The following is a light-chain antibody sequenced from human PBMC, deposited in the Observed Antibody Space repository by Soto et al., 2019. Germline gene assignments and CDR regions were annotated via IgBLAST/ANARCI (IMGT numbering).Light chain of an antibody. CDR3: QQRNTWPPIT. CDR1: QIINTN. J-gene: IGKJ5*01. CDR2: GAS. V-gene: IGKV3-15*01. Sequence: ERVMTQSPGALSVSPGDRATLSCRASQIINTNSAWYQLKPDQAPRLLIYGASTRATGIPARFSGGGSGTEFTLTISSLQSEDFAVYYCQQRNTWPPITFGQGTRLEI.